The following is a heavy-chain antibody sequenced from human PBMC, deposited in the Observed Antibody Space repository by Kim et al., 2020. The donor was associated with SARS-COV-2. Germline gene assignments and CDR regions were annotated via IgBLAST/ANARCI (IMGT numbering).Heavy chain of an antibody. CDR3: AKDCGGSADY. D-gene: IGHD6-25*01. V-gene: IGHV3-74*01. CDR2: SVI. Sequence: SVINDADSVKGRFTISRDSAKNTLYLQMNSLRVDDTAVYYCAKDCGGSADYWGQGTLVTVSS. J-gene: IGHJ4*02.